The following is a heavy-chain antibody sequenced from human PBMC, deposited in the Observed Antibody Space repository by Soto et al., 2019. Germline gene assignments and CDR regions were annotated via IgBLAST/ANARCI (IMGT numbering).Heavy chain of an antibody. CDR2: INAGNGNT. V-gene: IGHV1-3*01. CDR1: GYTFTSYS. CDR3: ARDPSYYGMDV. J-gene: IGHJ6*02. Sequence: ASMKVSCKASGYTFTSYSMHLVRQAPGQRLEWMGWINAGNGNTKYSQKFQGRVTITRDTSASTAYMELSSLRSEDTAVYYCARDPSYYGMDVWGQGTTVTVSS.